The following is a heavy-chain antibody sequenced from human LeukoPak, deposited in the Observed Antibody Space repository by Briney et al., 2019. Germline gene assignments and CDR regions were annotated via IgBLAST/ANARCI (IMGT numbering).Heavy chain of an antibody. V-gene: IGHV4-34*01. J-gene: IGHJ4*02. CDR3: ARGTNLLDY. CDR2: INHSGST. D-gene: IGHD2-8*01. CDR1: GGSFSGYY. Sequence: PSETLSLTCAVYGGSFSGYYWSWIRQPPGKGLEWIGEINHSGSTNYNPSLKSRVTISVDTSKNQFSLKLSSVTAADTAVYYCARGTNLLDYWGQGTLVTVSS.